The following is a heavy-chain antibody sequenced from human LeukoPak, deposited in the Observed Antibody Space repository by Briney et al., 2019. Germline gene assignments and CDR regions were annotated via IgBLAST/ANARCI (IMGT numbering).Heavy chain of an antibody. V-gene: IGHV1-18*01. CDR3: ARDLGRNFYYALDY. J-gene: IGHJ4*02. Sequence: ASVKVPSKASGYTLTNYGVSWVRQAPGQGLEWMGWISAYNDNTNYAQKLQGRVTMTTDTSTSTAYMELRSLRSDDTAVYYCARDLGRNFYYALDYWGQGTLVTVSS. CDR1: GYTLTNYG. D-gene: IGHD3-22*01. CDR2: ISAYNDNT.